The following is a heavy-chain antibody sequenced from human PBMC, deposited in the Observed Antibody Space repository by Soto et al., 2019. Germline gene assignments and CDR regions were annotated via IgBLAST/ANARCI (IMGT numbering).Heavy chain of an antibody. CDR3: ARVRVKSGLYIEY. J-gene: IGHJ4*02. D-gene: IGHD1-26*01. V-gene: IGHV1-3*01. Sequence: ASVKVSCKASGYTFTSYSMYWVRQAPGQRLEWMGWINGGNGNTKYSQNFKGRVTITRDTSASTDYMELSSLRSEDTAVYYCARVRVKSGLYIEYWGQGTLVTVSS. CDR2: INGGNGNT. CDR1: GYTFTSYS.